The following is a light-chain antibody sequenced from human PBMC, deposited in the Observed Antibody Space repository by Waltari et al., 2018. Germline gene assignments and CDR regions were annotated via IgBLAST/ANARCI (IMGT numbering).Light chain of an antibody. CDR2: AAS. CDR3: QQYGSSVMYT. Sequence: EVVLTQSPGTLSLSPGERATLSCRASQSLSRSRLAWYQQKPGQAPRLLMYAASRRATAIPDRFSGSGTGTDFSLTVSRVEPEDSAVYYCQQYGSSVMYTFGQGTKLEIQ. CDR1: QSLSRSR. J-gene: IGKJ2*01. V-gene: IGKV3-20*01.